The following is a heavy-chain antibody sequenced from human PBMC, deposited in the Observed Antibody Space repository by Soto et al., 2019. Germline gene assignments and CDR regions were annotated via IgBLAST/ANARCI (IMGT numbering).Heavy chain of an antibody. CDR1: GGTFSSYT. CDR3: ASSSAMGYCSGGSCYVDY. D-gene: IGHD2-15*01. CDR2: IIPILGIA. V-gene: IGHV1-69*02. Sequence: QVQLVQSGAEVKKPGSSVKVSCKASGGTFSSYTISWVRQAPGQGLEWMGRIIPILGIANYAQKFQGRVTITADKSTSTAYMELSSLRSEDTAVYYCASSSAMGYCSGGSCYVDYWGQGTLVTVSS. J-gene: IGHJ4*02.